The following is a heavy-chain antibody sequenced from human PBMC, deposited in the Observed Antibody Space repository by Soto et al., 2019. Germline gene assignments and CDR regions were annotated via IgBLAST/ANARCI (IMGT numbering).Heavy chain of an antibody. CDR1: GGTFSRYA. CDR2: IIPIFGTA. V-gene: IGHV1-69*13. D-gene: IGHD3-9*01. Sequence: SVKGSCKASGGTFSRYAISWVRQAPGQGLEWMGGIIPIFGTANYAQKFQGRVTITADESTSTAYMELSSLRSEDTAVYYCARGLLRYFDWLLSDDAFDIWGQGTMVTVSS. J-gene: IGHJ3*02. CDR3: ARGLLRYFDWLLSDDAFDI.